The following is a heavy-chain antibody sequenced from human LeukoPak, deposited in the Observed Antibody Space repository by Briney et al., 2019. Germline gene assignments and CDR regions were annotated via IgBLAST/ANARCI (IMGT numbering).Heavy chain of an antibody. CDR1: GFTFSSYA. CDR3: ARDGYGSGTDNWFDP. J-gene: IGHJ5*02. CDR2: ISYDGSNK. V-gene: IGHV3-30*04. Sequence: GGSLRLSCAASGFTFSSYAMHWVRQAPGKGLEGVAVISYDGSNKYYADSVKGRFTISRDNSKNTLYLQMHSLRAEDTAVYYCARDGYGSGTDNWFDPWGQGTLVTVSS. D-gene: IGHD3-10*01.